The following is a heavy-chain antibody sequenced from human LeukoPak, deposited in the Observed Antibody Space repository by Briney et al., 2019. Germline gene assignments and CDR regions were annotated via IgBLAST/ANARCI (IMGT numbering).Heavy chain of an antibody. J-gene: IGHJ1*01. Sequence: ASVKVSCKASGYTFTDYNMYWVRQAPGQGLEWMGMIDPSGGTTTYAQMLQGRVTMTRDTSTSTVYMDLSSLRSDDMAVYYCARGIACTWGNFQHWGQGTLVTVSS. CDR1: GYTFTDYN. CDR2: IDPSGGTT. CDR3: ARGIACTWGNFQH. D-gene: IGHD3-16*01. V-gene: IGHV1-46*04.